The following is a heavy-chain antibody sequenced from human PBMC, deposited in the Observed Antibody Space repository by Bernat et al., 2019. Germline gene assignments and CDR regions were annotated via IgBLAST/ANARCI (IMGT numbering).Heavy chain of an antibody. J-gene: IGHJ6*03. D-gene: IGHD2-21*01. Sequence: EVRLVESGGDLVQPGGSLRLSCAASGFTFGTFAMSWVGQAPGKGREWVSAMTGGGTTYYADSVKGRVIISRDNSKNMLFMQMHSLTTADTAVYYCARFRGQLIRYYYMHVWGEGTTVTVS. CDR2: MTGGGTT. CDR3: ARFRGQLIRYYYMHV. V-gene: IGHV3-23*04. CDR1: GFTFGTFA.